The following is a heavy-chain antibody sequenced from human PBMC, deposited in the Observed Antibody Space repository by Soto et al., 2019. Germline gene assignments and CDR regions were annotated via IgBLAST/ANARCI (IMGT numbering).Heavy chain of an antibody. Sequence: SETLSLTCTVSGGSISSYYWSWIRLPPGKGLEWIGYIYYSGSTTYNPSLKSRVTISVDTAKNQFFLKLSSVTAADTAVYYCARSGGVRGVKAYYFDYWGQGTLVTVSS. V-gene: IGHV4-59*01. D-gene: IGHD3-10*01. CDR2: IYYSGST. CDR3: ARSGGVRGVKAYYFDY. CDR1: GGSISSYY. J-gene: IGHJ4*02.